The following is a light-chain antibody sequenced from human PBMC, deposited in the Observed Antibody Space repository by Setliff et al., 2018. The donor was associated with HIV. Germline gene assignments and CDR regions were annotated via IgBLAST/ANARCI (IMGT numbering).Light chain of an antibody. Sequence: QSALTQPASVSGSPGQSITISCTGTSSDVGSYNFVSWYQQHPGKAPKLMIYEVIKRPSGVSNRFSGSKSGNTASLTISGLQAEDEADYYCSSYTSSGTLVFGGGTKVTVL. CDR3: SSYTSSGTLV. CDR2: EVI. CDR1: SSDVGSYNF. V-gene: IGLV2-14*02. J-gene: IGLJ2*01.